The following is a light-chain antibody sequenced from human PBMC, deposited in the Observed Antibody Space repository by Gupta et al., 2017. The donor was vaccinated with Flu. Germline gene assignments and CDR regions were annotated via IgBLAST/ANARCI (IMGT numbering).Light chain of an antibody. CDR2: KDN. CDR3: QSADSSETYVV. V-gene: IGLV3-25*03. CDR1: ALPKQL. J-gene: IGLJ2*01. Sequence: SYEVTQPPSVSVSPGQTARITCSGDALPKQLTYWYQQKAGQAPVLVIRKDNERPSGIPERFSGSSSGTTATLTISGVQAEDEADYYCQSADSSETYVVFGGGTKLTVL.